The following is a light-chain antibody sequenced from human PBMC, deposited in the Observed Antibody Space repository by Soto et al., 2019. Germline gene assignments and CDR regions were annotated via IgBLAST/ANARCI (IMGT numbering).Light chain of an antibody. CDR1: QSISRW. J-gene: IGKJ1*01. CDR2: DAS. CDR3: QQYHTYST. V-gene: IGKV1-5*01. Sequence: DIQMTQSPSTLSASVGDRVTITCRASQSISRWLALYQQRPGEAPKLLISDASNLESGVPSRFSGRGSGTEFTLTIRNLQPDDFATYYCQQYHTYSTFGQGTKVDIK.